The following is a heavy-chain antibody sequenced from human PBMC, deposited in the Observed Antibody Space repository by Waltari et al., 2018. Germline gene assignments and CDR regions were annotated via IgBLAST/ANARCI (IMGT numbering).Heavy chain of an antibody. CDR1: VGSIDTPKHY. J-gene: IGHJ3*01. V-gene: IGHV4-39*01. Sequence: QLQLQESGPGPVKPSETLSLTCSVSVGSIDTPKHYWSWIRQPPGQGLEWIGTISYAGTTYTNPSLRSRLTMSRDTSKNQLSLTLGSTTAADTAVYYCATYIGASVGTAAFDVWGQGTMVTVSS. D-gene: IGHD5-12*01. CDR2: ISYAGTT. CDR3: ATYIGASVGTAAFDV.